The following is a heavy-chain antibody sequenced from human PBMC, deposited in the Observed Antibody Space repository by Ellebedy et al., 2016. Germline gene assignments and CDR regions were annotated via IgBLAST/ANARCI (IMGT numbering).Heavy chain of an antibody. Sequence: SETLSLTXTVSGGSISSSSYYWGWIRQPPGKGLEWIGSIYYSGSTYYNPSLKSRVTISVDTSKNQFSLKLSSVTAADTAVYYCARDFGAVVVITDDAFDIWGQGTMVTVSS. V-gene: IGHV4-39*02. D-gene: IGHD3-22*01. CDR2: IYYSGST. CDR3: ARDFGAVVVITDDAFDI. CDR1: GGSISSSSYY. J-gene: IGHJ3*02.